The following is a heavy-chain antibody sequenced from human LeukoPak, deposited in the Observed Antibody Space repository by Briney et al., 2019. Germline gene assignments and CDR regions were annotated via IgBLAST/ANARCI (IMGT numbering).Heavy chain of an antibody. J-gene: IGHJ3*02. CDR3: AKDRGYYYDSSGYYRMDAFDI. CDR1: GFSFRDYP. Sequence: GGSLRLSCEAAGFSFRDYPMGWVRRASGKRLEWVSGISAGADVIFYADPVKGRFTISRDNSKNTLYLQMNSLRAEDTAVYYCAKDRGYYYDSSGYYRMDAFDIWGQGTMVTVSS. D-gene: IGHD3-22*01. V-gene: IGHV3-23*01. CDR2: ISAGADVI.